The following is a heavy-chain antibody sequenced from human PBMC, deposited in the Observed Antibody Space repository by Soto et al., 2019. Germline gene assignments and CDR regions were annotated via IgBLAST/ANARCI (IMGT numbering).Heavy chain of an antibody. CDR2: INAGNGNT. J-gene: IGHJ4*02. V-gene: IGHV1-3*01. CDR3: ARVGAAAGPYYFDY. Sequence: QVQLVQSGAEVKKPGASVKGSCKASGYTFTSYAIHWVCQAPGQRLEWMGWINAGNGNTKYSQKFQGRVTITRDTSASTAYMELSSLRSEDTAVYYCARVGAAAGPYYFDYWGQGTLITVSS. CDR1: GYTFTSYA. D-gene: IGHD6-13*01.